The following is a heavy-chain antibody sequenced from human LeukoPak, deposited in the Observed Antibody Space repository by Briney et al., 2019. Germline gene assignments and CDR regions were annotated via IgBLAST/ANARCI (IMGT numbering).Heavy chain of an antibody. D-gene: IGHD3-10*01. V-gene: IGHV3-23*01. Sequence: GGSLRLSCAASGFIFSTYGMHWVRQAPGEGLEWVSAITGSDGSTYYADSVKGRFTISRDNSKSSLYLQMNSLRAEDTAVYYCAKAYYYGSGSNYKTFDYWGQGTLVTVAS. J-gene: IGHJ4*02. CDR2: ITGSDGST. CDR1: GFIFSTYG. CDR3: AKAYYYGSGSNYKTFDY.